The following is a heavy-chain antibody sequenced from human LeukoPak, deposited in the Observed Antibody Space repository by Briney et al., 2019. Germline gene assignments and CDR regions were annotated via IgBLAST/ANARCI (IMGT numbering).Heavy chain of an antibody. CDR3: ARDPLGVLSYFDY. CDR2: IWYDGSNR. CDR1: GFIFSYYG. D-gene: IGHD3-16*01. Sequence: GGSLRLSCAASGFIFSYYGMHWVRQAPDKGLEWVAVIWYDGSNRYYADSLKGRFTICRDNSKNTLYLQMNSLTADDTAVYYCARDPLGVLSYFDYWGQGTLVTVSS. J-gene: IGHJ4*02. V-gene: IGHV3-33*01.